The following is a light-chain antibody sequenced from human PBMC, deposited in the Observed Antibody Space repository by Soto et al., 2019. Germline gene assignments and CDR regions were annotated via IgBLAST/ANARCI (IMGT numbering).Light chain of an antibody. CDR2: GNS. Sequence: QAVVTQPPSVSGAPGQRVTISCTGSSSNIGAGYDVHWYQQLPGTAPKLLIYGNSNRASGVPDRFSGSKSGTSASLAITGLQAEDEADYYCQSYDSSWGVFGGGTKLTVL. CDR1: SSNIGAGYD. J-gene: IGLJ2*01. CDR3: QSYDSSWGV. V-gene: IGLV1-40*01.